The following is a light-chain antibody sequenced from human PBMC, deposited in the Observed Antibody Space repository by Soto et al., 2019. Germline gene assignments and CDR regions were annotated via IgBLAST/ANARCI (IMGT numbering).Light chain of an antibody. CDR1: QSVSSS. CDR3: HQRYNWPWT. CDR2: DAS. V-gene: IGKV3-11*01. Sequence: EIVLTQSPATLSLSPGDRATLSCRASQSVSSSFAWYQQKPGQAPRLLIYDASSRATGIPARFSGSGSGTDFPLTVSSLEPEDFAVYYCHQRYNWPWTFGQGTKVEIK. J-gene: IGKJ1*01.